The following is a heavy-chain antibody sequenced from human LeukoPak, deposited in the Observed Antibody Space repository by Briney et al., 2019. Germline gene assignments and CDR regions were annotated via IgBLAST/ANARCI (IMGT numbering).Heavy chain of an antibody. CDR2: IWYDGSNK. Sequence: GRSLRLSCAASGFTFSSYGMHWVRQAPGKGLVWVAVIWYDGSNKYYADSVKGRFTISRDNSKNTLYLQMNSLRAEDTAVYYCARGGYYYDSSGYYEDAFDIWGQGTMVTVSS. V-gene: IGHV3-33*01. D-gene: IGHD3-22*01. CDR1: GFTFSSYG. CDR3: ARGGYYYDSSGYYEDAFDI. J-gene: IGHJ3*02.